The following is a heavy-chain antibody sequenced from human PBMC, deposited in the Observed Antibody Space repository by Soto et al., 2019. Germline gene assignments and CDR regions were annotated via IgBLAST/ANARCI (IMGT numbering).Heavy chain of an antibody. CDR1: GFTFSSYG. CDR2: IWYDGNNK. J-gene: IGHJ4*02. V-gene: IGHV3-33*01. CDR3: ARGIEWLSY. Sequence: QVQLVESGGGVVQPGRSLRLSCAASGFTFSSYGMHWVRQAPGKGLEWVAVIWYDGNNKYYADSVKGRFTISSDNSKNTLYLQMNSLRADDTAVYYCARGIEWLSYWGQGTLVTVSS. D-gene: IGHD3-3*01.